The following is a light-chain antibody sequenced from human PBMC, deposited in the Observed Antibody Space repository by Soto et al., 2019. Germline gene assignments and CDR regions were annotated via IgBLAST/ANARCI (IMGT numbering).Light chain of an antibody. V-gene: IGLV1-40*01. CDR3: QSYDSSLSGYV. J-gene: IGLJ1*01. CDR1: SSNIGAGYD. CDR2: GNS. Sequence: QSVLTQPPSVSGAPGQRVTISCTGSSSNIGAGYDVHWYQQLPGTAPKLLIYGNSNRPSGVPDRFSGSKSGTSASLAITGHQPEDEADYYCQSYDSSLSGYVFGTGTQLTVL.